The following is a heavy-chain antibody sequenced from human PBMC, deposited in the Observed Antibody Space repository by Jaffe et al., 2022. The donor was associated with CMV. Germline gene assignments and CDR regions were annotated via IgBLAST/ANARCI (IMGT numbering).Heavy chain of an antibody. CDR3: ARLGGPGYINGPTYSYYSYMDV. CDR2: IYFTGST. D-gene: IGHD5-12*01. V-gene: IGHV4-59*01. Sequence: QVQLQESGPGLVIPSETLSLTCTVSGASISDYYWAWMRRPPGKGLEYIGYIYFTGSTNYNPSLKSRVSISLDTSKKQFSLRLNSVTAADAALYYCARLGGPGYINGPTYSYYSYMDVWGKGTTVTVPS. CDR1: GASISDYY. J-gene: IGHJ6*03.